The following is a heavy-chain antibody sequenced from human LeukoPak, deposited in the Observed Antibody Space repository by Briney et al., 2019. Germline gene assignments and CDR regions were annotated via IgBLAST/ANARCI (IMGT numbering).Heavy chain of an antibody. CDR3: ARGYYYDSSGPLDAFDI. Sequence: SETLSLTCAVYGGSFSGYYWSWIRQPPGKGLEWIGSIYYSGSTYYNPSLKSRVTISVDTSKNQFSLKLSSVTAADTAVYYCARGYYYDSSGPLDAFDIWGQGAMVTVSS. J-gene: IGHJ3*02. D-gene: IGHD3-22*01. CDR2: IYYSGST. CDR1: GGSFSGYY. V-gene: IGHV4-34*01.